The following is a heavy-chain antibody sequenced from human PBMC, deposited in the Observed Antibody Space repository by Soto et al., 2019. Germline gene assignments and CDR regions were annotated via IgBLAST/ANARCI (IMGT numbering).Heavy chain of an antibody. CDR1: GFTFGDYA. D-gene: IGHD6-13*01. CDR3: TLSYSSSWYYVSYFAY. CDR2: IRSKAYGGTT. J-gene: IGHJ4*02. Sequence: PGGSLRLSCTASGFTFGDYAMSWVRQAPGKGLEWVGFIRSKAYGGTTEYAASVKGRFTISRDDSKSIAYLQMNSLKTEDTAVYYCTLSYSSSWYYVSYFAYWGQGTLVTVSS. V-gene: IGHV3-49*04.